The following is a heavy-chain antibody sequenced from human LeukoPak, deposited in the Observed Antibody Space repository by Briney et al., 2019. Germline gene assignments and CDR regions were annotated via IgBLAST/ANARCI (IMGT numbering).Heavy chain of an antibody. CDR3: ARSPGQWLLLGFDY. CDR1: RYSINSGYY. V-gene: IGHV4-38-2*01. Sequence: KPSDTLSLTCVVSRYSINSGYYWDWIRQPPGKGLEWIGSIYYGGSTYYNPSLRSRVTISVDTSKNQFSLKLSSVTAAGTPVYYCARSPGQWLLLGFDYWGQGTLVTVSS. D-gene: IGHD6-19*01. J-gene: IGHJ4*02. CDR2: IYYGGST.